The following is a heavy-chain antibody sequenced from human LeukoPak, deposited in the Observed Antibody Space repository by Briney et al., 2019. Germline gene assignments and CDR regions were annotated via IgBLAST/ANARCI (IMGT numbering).Heavy chain of an antibody. CDR3: ARGATYCGGDCYSYFDY. CDR2: INPNSGGT. D-gene: IGHD2-21*02. Sequence: ASVKVSCKASGYTFTGYHIHWVRQAPGQGLEWMGWINPNSGGTNYAQKFQGRVAMTTDTSITTAYMELSRLRSDDTAVYYCARGATYCGGDCYSYFDYWGQGTLVTVSS. V-gene: IGHV1-2*02. CDR1: GYTFTGYH. J-gene: IGHJ4*02.